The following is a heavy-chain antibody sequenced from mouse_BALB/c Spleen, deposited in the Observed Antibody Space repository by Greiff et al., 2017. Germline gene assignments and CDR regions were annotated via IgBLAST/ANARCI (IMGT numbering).Heavy chain of an antibody. J-gene: IGHJ4*01. CDR1: GYSFTGYF. CDR3: GRSGDGYYGAMDY. Sequence: EVKLVESGPELVKPGASVKISCKASGYSFTGYFMNWVKQSHGKSLEWIGRINPYNGDTFYNQKFKGKATLTVDKSSSTAHMELLSLTSEDSAVYYCGRSGDGYYGAMDYWGQGTSVTVSS. V-gene: IGHV1-37*01. D-gene: IGHD2-3*01. CDR2: INPYNGDT.